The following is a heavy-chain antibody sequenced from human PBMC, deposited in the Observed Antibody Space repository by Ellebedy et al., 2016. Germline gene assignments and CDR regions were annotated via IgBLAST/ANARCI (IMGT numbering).Heavy chain of an antibody. CDR2: IYYDGSKK. CDR3: ARGVPGSFENAFDL. V-gene: IGHV3-30*04. Sequence: GGSLRLXXTASGFIFSSYSMHWVRQAPGKGLEFVALIYYDGSKKYYGDSVKGRFSISRDNSKNTVYLQMSSLRTEDTGVYYCARGVPGSFENAFDLWGRGTMVTVSS. J-gene: IGHJ3*01. CDR1: GFIFSSYS. D-gene: IGHD3-10*01.